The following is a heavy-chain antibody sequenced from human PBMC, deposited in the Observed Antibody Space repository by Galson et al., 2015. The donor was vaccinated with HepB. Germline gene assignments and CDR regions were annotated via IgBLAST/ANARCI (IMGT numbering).Heavy chain of an antibody. Sequence: QSGAEVKKPGESLKISCKGSGYSFTSYWIGWVRQMPGKGLEWMGIIYPADSDSRYSPSFQGQVTISADKSISTAYLQWSSLKASDTAMYYCARLGYCGSDTCYKGLGWFDPWGQGTPVTVSS. CDR2: IYPADSDS. CDR3: ARLGYCGSDTCYKGLGWFDP. J-gene: IGHJ5*02. V-gene: IGHV5-51*01. D-gene: IGHD2-2*02. CDR1: GYSFTSYW.